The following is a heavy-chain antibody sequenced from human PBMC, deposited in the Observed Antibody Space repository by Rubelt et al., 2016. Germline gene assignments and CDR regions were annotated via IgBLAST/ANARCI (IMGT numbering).Heavy chain of an antibody. Sequence: YYADSVKGRFTISRDNSKNTLYLQMNSLRAEDTAVYYCARAGSSGVGYYYYYMDVWGKGTTVTVSS. V-gene: IGHV3-30*01. CDR3: ARAGSSGVGYYYYYMDV. J-gene: IGHJ6*03. D-gene: IGHD6-19*01.